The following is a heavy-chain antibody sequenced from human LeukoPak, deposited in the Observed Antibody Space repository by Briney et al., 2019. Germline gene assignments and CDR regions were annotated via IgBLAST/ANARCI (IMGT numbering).Heavy chain of an antibody. CDR2: MNPNSGNT. D-gene: IGHD3-22*01. CDR3: ARLDRYDSRYYYYGMDV. V-gene: IGHV1-8*02. J-gene: IGHJ6*02. CDR1: GYTFTSYD. Sequence: ASVKVSCKASGYTFTSYDINWVRQATGQGLEWMGWMNPNSGNTGYAQKFQGRVTMTRNTSISTAYMELSGLRSEDTAVYYCARLDRYDSRYYYYGMDVWGQGTTVTVSS.